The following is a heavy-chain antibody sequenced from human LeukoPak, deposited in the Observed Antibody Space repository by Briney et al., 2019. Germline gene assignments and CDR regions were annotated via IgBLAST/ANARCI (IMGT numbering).Heavy chain of an antibody. CDR2: IYSSGST. D-gene: IGHD4-17*01. J-gene: IGHJ4*02. CDR1: GGSISSYY. Sequence: SETLSLTCTVSGGSISSYYWSWIRQPPGKGLEWIGYIYSSGSTNYSPSLKSRVTISVDTSKNQFSLKLDSVTAADTAVYYCTRGGLTRVTGGGQETLVPVSS. CDR3: TRGGLTRVTG. V-gene: IGHV4-59*01.